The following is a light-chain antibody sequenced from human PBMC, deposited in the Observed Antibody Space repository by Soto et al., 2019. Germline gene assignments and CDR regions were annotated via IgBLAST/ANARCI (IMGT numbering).Light chain of an antibody. CDR1: SSYVGVYYY. Sequence: QSVLAQPASVSGSPGQSITISCTGTSSYVGVYYYVSWFQQHPGKAPKLMIYDVTKRPSGVSNRFSGSMSGNTASLTISGLQAEDEAHYYCGSYTSSSTLEMVFGGGTQLTVL. J-gene: IGLJ3*02. V-gene: IGLV2-14*03. CDR3: GSYTSSSTLEMV. CDR2: DVT.